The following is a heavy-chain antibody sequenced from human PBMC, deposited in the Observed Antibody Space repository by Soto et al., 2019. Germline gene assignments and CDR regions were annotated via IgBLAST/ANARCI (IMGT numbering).Heavy chain of an antibody. CDR1: GYTFTSYG. D-gene: IGHD3-22*01. CDR3: ASTYDSSGYYSNFDY. Sequence: GASVKVSCKASGYTFTSYGISWVRRAPGQGLEWMGWISAYNGNTNYAQKLQGRVTMTTDTSTSTAYMELRSLRSDDTAVYYCASTYDSSGYYSNFDYWGQGTLVTVSS. J-gene: IGHJ4*02. V-gene: IGHV1-18*01. CDR2: ISAYNGNT.